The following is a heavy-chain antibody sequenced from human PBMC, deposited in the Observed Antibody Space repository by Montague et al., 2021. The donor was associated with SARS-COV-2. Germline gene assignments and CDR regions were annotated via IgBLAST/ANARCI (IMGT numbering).Heavy chain of an antibody. CDR1: GFTFSTYG. V-gene: IGHV3-23*01. Sequence: SLRLSCAASGFTFSTYGMYWVRQPPGKGLEWVSEIHGRGDGTYYADSAKGRFTISRDNSKNTLYLQMNSLRGEDTAVYYCARDQNYGMDVWGQGTTVIVSS. CDR2: IHGRGDGT. J-gene: IGHJ6*02. CDR3: ARDQNYGMDV.